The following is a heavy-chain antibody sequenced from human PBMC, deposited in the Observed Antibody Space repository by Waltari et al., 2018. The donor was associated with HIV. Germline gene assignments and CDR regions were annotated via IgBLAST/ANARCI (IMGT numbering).Heavy chain of an antibody. CDR2: MNPNSGNT. J-gene: IGHJ4*02. Sequence: QVQLVQSGAEVKKPGASVKVSCKASGYTFTSYDINWVRPATGQGLEWMGWMNPNSGNTGYAQKFQGRVTMTRNTSISTAYMELSSLRSEDTAVYYCARIPPVPAGSQFDYWGQGTLVTVSS. CDR3: ARIPPVPAGSQFDY. V-gene: IGHV1-8*01. CDR1: GYTFTSYD. D-gene: IGHD2-2*01.